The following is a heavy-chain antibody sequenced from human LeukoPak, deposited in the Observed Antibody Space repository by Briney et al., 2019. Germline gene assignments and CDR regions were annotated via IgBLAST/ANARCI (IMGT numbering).Heavy chain of an antibody. CDR3: ARGDSSGWYGAFDI. Sequence: PSETLSLTCTVSGGSISSSSYYWGWIRQPPGKGLEWIGSIYYSGSTYYNPSLKSRVTISVDTSKNQFSLKLSSVTAADTAVYYCARGDSSGWYGAFDIWGQGTMVTVSS. CDR2: IYYSGST. V-gene: IGHV4-39*07. CDR1: GGSISSSSYY. D-gene: IGHD6-19*01. J-gene: IGHJ3*02.